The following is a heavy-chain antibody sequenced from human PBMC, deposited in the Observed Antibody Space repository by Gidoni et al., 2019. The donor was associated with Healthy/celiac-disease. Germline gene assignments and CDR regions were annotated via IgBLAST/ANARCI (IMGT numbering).Heavy chain of an antibody. CDR1: GYTFTSYY. CDR2: INPSGGST. V-gene: IGHV1-46*03. D-gene: IGHD3-3*01. CDR3: AREVTIFGVVIATHDPYYYYGMDV. J-gene: IGHJ6*02. Sequence: QVQLVQSGAEVKKPGASVKVSCKASGYTFTSYYMPWVRQAPGQGLEWMGIINPSGGSTSYAQKFQGRVTMTRDTSTSTVYMELSSLRSEDTAVYYCAREVTIFGVVIATHDPYYYYGMDVWGQGTTVTVSS.